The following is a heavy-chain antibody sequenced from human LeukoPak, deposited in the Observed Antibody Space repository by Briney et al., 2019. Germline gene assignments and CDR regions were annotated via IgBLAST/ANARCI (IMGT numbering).Heavy chain of an antibody. V-gene: IGHV3-23*01. CDR3: AKVDFGVLFPYYFDY. D-gene: IGHD3-3*01. CDR2: ISGSGGST. J-gene: IGHJ4*02. Sequence: PGGSLRLSCAASGFTFSSYAMSWVRQAPGEGLEWVSAISGSGGSTYYADSVKGRFTISRDNSKNTLYLQMNSLRAEDTAVYSSAKVDFGVLFPYYFDYWGQGTLVTVSS. CDR1: GFTFSSYA.